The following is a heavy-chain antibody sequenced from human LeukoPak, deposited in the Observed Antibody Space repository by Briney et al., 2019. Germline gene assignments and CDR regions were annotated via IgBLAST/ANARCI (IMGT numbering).Heavy chain of an antibody. CDR1: GFTFSSYA. CDR2: ISGSGGST. D-gene: IGHD6-13*01. J-gene: IGHJ4*02. V-gene: IGHV3-23*01. Sequence: GGSLRLSCAASGFTFSSYAMSWVRQAPGKGLEWVSAISGSGGSTYYADSVKGRFTISRDNSKNTLYLQMNTLRAEDTAVYYWASRIATAGSVDYGGQEPLVPAPS. CDR3: ASRIATAGSVDY.